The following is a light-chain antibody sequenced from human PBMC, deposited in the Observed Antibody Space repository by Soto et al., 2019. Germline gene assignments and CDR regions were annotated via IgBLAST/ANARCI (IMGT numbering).Light chain of an antibody. CDR3: QKYNSAPRT. Sequence: DIQMTQAPSSLSAAVGDSVTITGRASQGSSYSLAWYQQKPGKVPKLLIYAASTLQSGVPSRFSGSGSGTDFTLTISSLQPEDVATYYCQKYNSAPRTFGQGTKVAIK. J-gene: IGKJ1*01. CDR2: AAS. V-gene: IGKV1-27*01. CDR1: QGSSYS.